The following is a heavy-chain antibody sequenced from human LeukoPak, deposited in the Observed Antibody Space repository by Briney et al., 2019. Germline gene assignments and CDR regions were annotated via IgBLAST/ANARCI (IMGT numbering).Heavy chain of an antibody. CDR1: GFMFSSAW. D-gene: IGHD2-2*01. J-gene: IGHJ4*02. V-gene: IGHV3-15*01. CDR2: IIQTAGGATA. CDR3: ATGFSTATHDGY. Sequence: LGGSLRLSCVASGFMFSSAWMTWLRQAPGKGLEWVGRIIQTAGGATAEYAPPVKGRFIISRDDSINTVYLQMYSLKSEDTAVYYCATGFSTATHDGYWGQGTLVTVSS.